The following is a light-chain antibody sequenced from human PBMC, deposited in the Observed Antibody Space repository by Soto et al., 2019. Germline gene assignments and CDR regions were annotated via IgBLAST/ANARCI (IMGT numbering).Light chain of an antibody. CDR2: GAS. J-gene: IGKJ5*01. V-gene: IGKV1-5*01. CDR3: QQYESYPIT. CDR1: QSIGSW. Sequence: DIQMTQSPSTLSASVGDRVTITCRASQSIGSWLAWYQLKPGKAPKSLIYGASSLQSGVPSKFIGSGSGTDCTLTINSLQPEDVATYYCQQYESYPITFGQGTRLEIK.